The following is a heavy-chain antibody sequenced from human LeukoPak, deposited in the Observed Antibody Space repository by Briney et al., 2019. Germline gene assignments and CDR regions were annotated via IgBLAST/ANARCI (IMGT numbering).Heavy chain of an antibody. V-gene: IGHV3-23*01. CDR1: GFTFSNYA. D-gene: IGHD2-15*01. CDR3: AKDSYSRRTIVVVVAATDY. Sequence: GGSLRLSCAASGFTFSNYAMSWVRHAPEKGLEWVSGFGGSGSNTYYADSVKGRFTISRDNSKNTLYLQMNSLRAEDTAVYYCAKDSYSRRTIVVVVAATDYWGQGTLVTVSS. J-gene: IGHJ4*02. CDR2: FGGSGSNT.